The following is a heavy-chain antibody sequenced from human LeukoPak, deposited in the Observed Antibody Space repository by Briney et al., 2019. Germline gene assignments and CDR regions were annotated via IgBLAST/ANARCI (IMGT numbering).Heavy chain of an antibody. J-gene: IGHJ4*02. CDR1: GFTFSSYG. D-gene: IGHD3-3*01. CDR2: ISYDGSNK. CDR3: AKDHGGIRFLEWLFNFDY. Sequence: GGSLRPSCAASGFTFSSYGMHWVRQAPGKGLEWVAVISYDGSNKYYADSVKGRFTISRDNSKNTLYLQMNSLRAEDTAVYYCAKDHGGIRFLEWLFNFDYWGQGTLVTVSS. V-gene: IGHV3-30*18.